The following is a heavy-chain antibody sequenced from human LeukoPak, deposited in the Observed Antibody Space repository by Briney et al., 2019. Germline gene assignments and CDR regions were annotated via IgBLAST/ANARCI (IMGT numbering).Heavy chain of an antibody. J-gene: IGHJ4*02. CDR3: ARRGYYGSGSLINYFDY. Sequence: PGGSLRLSCAASGFTFSSYSMNWVRQAPGEGREWGSYISRSSSTIYYADSVKGRFTISRDNAKNSLYLQMNSLRAEDTAMYHCARRGYYGSGSLINYFDYWGQGTLVTVSS. CDR1: GFTFSSYS. CDR2: ISRSSSTI. D-gene: IGHD3-10*01. V-gene: IGHV3-48*01.